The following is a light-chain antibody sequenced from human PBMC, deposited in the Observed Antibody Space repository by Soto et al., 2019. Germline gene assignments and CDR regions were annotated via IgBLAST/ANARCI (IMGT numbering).Light chain of an antibody. CDR2: AAT. CDR3: QQANSFPIT. V-gene: IGKV1-12*01. J-gene: IGKJ4*01. Sequence: DIQMTQSPSHVSASVGDRVSITCRASQDIRSWLAWYQQRPGKAPKLLIYAATILQSGVPSRFSGSGSGTAFTLTISNLQPEDFASYFCQQANSFPITFGGGTKVDIK. CDR1: QDIRSW.